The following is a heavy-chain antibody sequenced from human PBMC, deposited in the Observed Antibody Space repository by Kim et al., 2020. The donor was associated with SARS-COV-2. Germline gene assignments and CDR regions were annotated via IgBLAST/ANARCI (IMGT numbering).Heavy chain of an antibody. V-gene: IGHV3-23*01. J-gene: IGHJ6*02. CDR1: GLTFDTYA. CDR3: AKMVIMDGYNYFYYCAMKV. D-gene: IGHD2-21*01. CDR2: IRGGGLNN. Sequence: GGSLSLSCIASGLTFDTYAMSWVRQAPGKGREGVSVIRGGGLNNFYAASVRGRFTISRDNSQNTLYLQLSSLRNEDTALYYCAKMVIMDGYNYFYYCAMKVWGQGTTVTVSS.